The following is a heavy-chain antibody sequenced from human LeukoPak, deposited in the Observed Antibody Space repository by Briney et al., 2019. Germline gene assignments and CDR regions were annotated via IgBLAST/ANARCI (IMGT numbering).Heavy chain of an antibody. CDR1: GGSISSSSYY. D-gene: IGHD6-13*01. V-gene: IGHV4-39*07. CDR3: ARGRSSSWLNWFDP. Sequence: SETLSLTCTVSGGSISSSSYYWGWIRQPPGKGLEWIGSIYYSGSTYYNPSLKSRVTISVDTSKNQFSLKLSSVTAADTAVYYCARGRSSSWLNWFDPWGQGTLVTVSS. CDR2: IYYSGST. J-gene: IGHJ5*02.